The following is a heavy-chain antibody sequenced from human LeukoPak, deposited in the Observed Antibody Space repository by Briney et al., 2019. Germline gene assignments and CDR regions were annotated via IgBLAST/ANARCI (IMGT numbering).Heavy chain of an antibody. CDR1: SGSISTSNYY. CDR3: AISNVYGLIDI. V-gene: IGHV4-39*07. Sequence: SETLSLTCTVSSGSISTSNYYWGWVRQPPGKGLEWVGNIFYSGSTYYSPSLKSRVTISLDTSRNQFSLKLSSVTAADTAVYYFAISNVYGLIDIWGQGTMVTVPS. D-gene: IGHD2/OR15-2a*01. CDR2: IFYSGST. J-gene: IGHJ3*02.